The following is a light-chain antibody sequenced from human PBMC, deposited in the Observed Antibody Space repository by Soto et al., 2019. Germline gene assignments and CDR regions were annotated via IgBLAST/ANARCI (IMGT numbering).Light chain of an antibody. V-gene: IGLV2-8*01. CDR1: SSDVGGYKY. Sequence: QSALTQPPSASGSPGQSVTISCTGTSSDVGGYKYVSWYQQHPGEAPRLLIYEVSKRPSGVPDRFSGSQSGNTASLTVSGLQAEDEADYYCSSDANNNNLVFGGGTKVTVL. CDR3: SSDANNNNLV. J-gene: IGLJ2*01. CDR2: EVS.